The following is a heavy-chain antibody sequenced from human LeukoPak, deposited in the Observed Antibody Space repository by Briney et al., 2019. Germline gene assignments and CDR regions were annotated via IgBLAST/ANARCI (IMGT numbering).Heavy chain of an antibody. CDR3: ARGGDYDSSGYYLPFDY. Sequence: ASVKVSCKASGYTFTSYDINWVRQATGQGLEWMGWMNPNSGNTGYAQKFQGRVTMTRNTSISTAYMELSSLRSEDTAVYYCARGGDYDSSGYYLPFDYWGQGALVTVSS. J-gene: IGHJ4*02. CDR2: MNPNSGNT. CDR1: GYTFTSYD. V-gene: IGHV1-8*01. D-gene: IGHD3-22*01.